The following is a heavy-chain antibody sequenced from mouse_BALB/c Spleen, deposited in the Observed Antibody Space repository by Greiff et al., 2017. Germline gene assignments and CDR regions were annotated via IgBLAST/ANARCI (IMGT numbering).Heavy chain of an antibody. D-gene: IGHD4-1*01. Sequence: VQRVESGAELVRPGSSVKISCKASGYAFSSYWMNWVKQRPGQGLEWIGQIYPGDGDTNYNGKFKGKATLTADKSSSTAYMQLSSLTSEDSAVYFCARWQTGTRAMDYWGQGTSVTVSS. CDR3: ARWQTGTRAMDY. J-gene: IGHJ4*01. V-gene: IGHV1-80*01. CDR2: IYPGDGDT. CDR1: GYAFSSYW.